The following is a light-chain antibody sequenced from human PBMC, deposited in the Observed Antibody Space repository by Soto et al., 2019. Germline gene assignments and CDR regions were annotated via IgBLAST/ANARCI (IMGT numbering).Light chain of an antibody. CDR3: HQYANAPLT. CDR2: HAS. Sequence: EIVLTQSPGTLSLSPGERATLSCRASQSVGNNYLAWYQQKPGQPPRLLIYHASSRASGIPDRFSGSGSGAAFTLTIGRLEPEDFAVYYCHQYANAPLTFGGGTKVEIK. V-gene: IGKV3-20*01. CDR1: QSVGNNY. J-gene: IGKJ4*01.